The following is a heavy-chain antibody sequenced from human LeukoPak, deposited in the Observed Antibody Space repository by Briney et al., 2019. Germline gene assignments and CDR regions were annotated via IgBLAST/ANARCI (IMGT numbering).Heavy chain of an antibody. CDR2: IYSGGST. Sequence: GGSLRLSCAASGFTVSSNYMSWVRQAPGKGLEWVSVIYSGGSTYYADSVKGRFTISRDNSKNTLYLQMNSLRAEDTAVYYCARLVYYYGSGSYPLDAFDIWGQGTMVTVSS. V-gene: IGHV3-66*04. J-gene: IGHJ3*02. D-gene: IGHD3-10*01. CDR1: GFTVSSNY. CDR3: ARLVYYYGSGSYPLDAFDI.